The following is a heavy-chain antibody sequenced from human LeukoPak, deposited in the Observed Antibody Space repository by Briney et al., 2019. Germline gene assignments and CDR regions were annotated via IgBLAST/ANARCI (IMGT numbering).Heavy chain of an antibody. V-gene: IGHV3-NL1*01. D-gene: IGHD3-10*01. CDR3: ARGPFTMVRGLNRGHYFDY. Sequence: GGSLRLSCAASGLTFSAAGMTWVRQAPGKALEWVSTITFDGLGLYYADSVKGRFSISRVNSKNTLYLQMNSLRPEDTAVYYCARGPFTMVRGLNRGHYFDYWGQGTLVTVSS. CDR1: GLTFSAAG. J-gene: IGHJ4*02. CDR2: ITFDGLGL.